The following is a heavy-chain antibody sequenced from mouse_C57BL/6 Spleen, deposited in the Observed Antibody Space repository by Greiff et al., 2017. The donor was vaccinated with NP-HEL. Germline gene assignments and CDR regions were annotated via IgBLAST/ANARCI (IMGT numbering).Heavy chain of an antibody. J-gene: IGHJ1*03. D-gene: IGHD1-1*01. Sequence: DVQLQESGGGLVKPGGSLKLSCAASGFTFSSYAMSWVRQTPEKRLEWVATISDGGSYTYYPDNVKGRFTISRDNAKNNLYLQMSHLKSEDTAMYYCARGDYYGSSSRWYFDVWGTGTTVTVSS. CDR1: GFTFSSYA. CDR3: ARGDYYGSSSRWYFDV. V-gene: IGHV5-4*01. CDR2: ISDGGSYT.